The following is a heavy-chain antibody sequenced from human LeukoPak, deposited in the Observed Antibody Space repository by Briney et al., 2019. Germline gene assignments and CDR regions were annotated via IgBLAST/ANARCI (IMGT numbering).Heavy chain of an antibody. Sequence: PSQTLSLTCTVSGGSISSGDYYWRWLHQPPGKGLEWIGYIYYSGSTYYNPSLKSRVTISVDTSKNQFSLKLSSVTAADTAVYYCARAPITMVRGIIYYYGMDVWGQGTTVTVSS. CDR3: ARAPITMVRGIIYYYGMDV. D-gene: IGHD3-10*01. J-gene: IGHJ6*02. CDR2: IYYSGST. V-gene: IGHV4-30-4*01. CDR1: GGSISSGDYY.